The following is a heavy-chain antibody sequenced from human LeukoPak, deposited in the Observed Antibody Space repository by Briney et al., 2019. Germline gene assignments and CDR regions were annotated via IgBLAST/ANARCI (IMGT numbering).Heavy chain of an antibody. CDR2: INAYNGDT. CDR3: ARDLRSSSVYYFDY. D-gene: IGHD6-6*01. Sequence: ASVKVSCKASGYTFTSYGISWVRQAPGQGLEWMAWINAYNGDTNFAQKLQGRVTVTTDTSTSTAYMELRSLRSDDTAVYYCARDLRSSSVYYFDYWGQGTLATVSS. J-gene: IGHJ4*02. V-gene: IGHV1-18*01. CDR1: GYTFTSYG.